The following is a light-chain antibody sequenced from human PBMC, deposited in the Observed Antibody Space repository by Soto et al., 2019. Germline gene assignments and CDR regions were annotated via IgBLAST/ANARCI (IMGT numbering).Light chain of an antibody. J-gene: IGKJ4*01. CDR1: QGISSY. Sequence: IQLTQSPSSLSASVGDRVTITCRASQGISSYLVWYQQKPGKAPKNLIYAASTLQSGVPSRFSGSGSGTDFNLTISSLQPEDSATYYCQQLNSFPLTFGGGTKVEIK. CDR2: AAS. V-gene: IGKV1-9*01. CDR3: QQLNSFPLT.